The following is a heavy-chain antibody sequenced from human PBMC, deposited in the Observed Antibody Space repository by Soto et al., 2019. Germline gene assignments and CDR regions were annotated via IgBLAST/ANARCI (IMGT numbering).Heavy chain of an antibody. CDR3: AREGFCSSGSCALYSHDYFGMDV. CDR2: ISAYNGNT. Sequence: QVQLVQSGAEVKKPEASVKVSCKASDYTFTRYGISWVRQAPGQGLEWMGWISAYNGNTKYAQKFQGRVTMTTDTSTSTAYMELRGLTSDDTAVYYCAREGFCSSGSCALYSHDYFGMDVWGQGTTVTVSS. V-gene: IGHV1-18*01. D-gene: IGHD2-15*01. J-gene: IGHJ6*02. CDR1: DYTFTRYG.